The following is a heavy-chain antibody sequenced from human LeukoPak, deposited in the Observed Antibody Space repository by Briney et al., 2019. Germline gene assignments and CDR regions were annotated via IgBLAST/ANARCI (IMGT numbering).Heavy chain of an antibody. CDR1: RFTFSTYE. V-gene: IGHV3-48*03. D-gene: IGHD1-1*01. CDR3: ARTAHHHSSWYNLDF. Sequence: GGSLRLSCAASRFTFSTYEMNWVRQGPGGGREWVSYISSSGRTIHYADSVQGRFTISRDDAKNSLNLQMNSLRAEETAFYYCARTAHHHSSWYNLDFWGRGTLVTVSS. J-gene: IGHJ4*02. CDR2: ISSSGRTI.